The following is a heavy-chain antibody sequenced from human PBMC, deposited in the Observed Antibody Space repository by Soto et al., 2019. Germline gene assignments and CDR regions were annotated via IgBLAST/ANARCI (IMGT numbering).Heavy chain of an antibody. V-gene: IGHV4-34*12. J-gene: IGHJ4*02. CDR3: ASPHYDSNTCYYFCDY. CDR1: GGSFSGYF. Sequence: QVQLQQSRAGLLKPSETLSLTGAVYGGSFSGYFWSWIRQPPGKGLEWIGEIFHGGSTNYSPSLKSRVSISVATSQIQFSLELRSVTAADTAVYYSASPHYDSNTCYYFCDYWGQGTLVTVSS. D-gene: IGHD3-22*01. CDR2: IFHGGST.